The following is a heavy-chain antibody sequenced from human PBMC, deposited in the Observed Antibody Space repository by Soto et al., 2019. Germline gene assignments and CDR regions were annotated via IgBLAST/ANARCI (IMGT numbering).Heavy chain of an antibody. CDR1: GGTFSSYA. CDR3: ARYTGYRSGSDGVYYYYGMDV. D-gene: IGHD6-19*01. Sequence: QVQLVQSGAEVKKPGSSVKVSCKASGGTFSSYAISWVRQAPGQGLEWMGGIIPIFGTANYAQKFQGRVTITADKSTSTAYMELSSLRSEDTAVYYCARYTGYRSGSDGVYYYYGMDVWGQGTTVTVSS. J-gene: IGHJ6*02. V-gene: IGHV1-69*06. CDR2: IIPIFGTA.